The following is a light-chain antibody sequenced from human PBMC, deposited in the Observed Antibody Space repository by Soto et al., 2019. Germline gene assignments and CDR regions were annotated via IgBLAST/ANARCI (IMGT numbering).Light chain of an antibody. CDR2: DAS. CDR1: QIIMRKY. V-gene: IGKV3-20*01. J-gene: IGKJ5*01. Sequence: LTQSPGTLSLSPGSKDPLACRAIQIIMRKYLAWYQQRFGQAPRLLIYDASRRATGISVRFSGSGSGTDFSLTMSGLEPEDFSVDYCQQYDSSPPITLGQGTRLEI. CDR3: QQYDSSPPIT.